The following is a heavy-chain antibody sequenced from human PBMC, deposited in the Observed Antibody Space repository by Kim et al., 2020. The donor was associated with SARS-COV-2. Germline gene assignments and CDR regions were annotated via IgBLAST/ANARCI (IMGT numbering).Heavy chain of an antibody. CDR3: ARDRLRSNSLYYYGSGSYSDY. D-gene: IGHD3-10*01. Sequence: GGSLRLSCAASGFTFSSYGMHWVRQAPGKGLEWVAVIWYDGSNKYYADSVKGRFTISRDNSKNTLYLQMNSLRAEDTAVYYCARDRLRSNSLYYYGSGSYSDYWGQGTLVTVSS. V-gene: IGHV3-33*01. CDR1: GFTFSSYG. J-gene: IGHJ4*02. CDR2: IWYDGSNK.